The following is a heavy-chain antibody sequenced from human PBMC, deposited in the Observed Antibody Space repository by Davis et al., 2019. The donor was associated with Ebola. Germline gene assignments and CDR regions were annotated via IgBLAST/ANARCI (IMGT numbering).Heavy chain of an antibody. CDR1: GYTFTGYY. D-gene: IGHD2-8*01. CDR3: ARASPPEYNVWSRNPHYHYFTMDV. Sequence: ASVKVSCKASGYTFTGYYIHWVRQAPGQGLAWMGWINPNNGDTKLAQRFQGRVTMTRDTSIGTAYMELSRLRSDDTAVFLCARASPPEYNVWSRNPHYHYFTMDVWGQGTTVTVSS. V-gene: IGHV1-2*02. CDR2: INPNNGDT. J-gene: IGHJ6*02.